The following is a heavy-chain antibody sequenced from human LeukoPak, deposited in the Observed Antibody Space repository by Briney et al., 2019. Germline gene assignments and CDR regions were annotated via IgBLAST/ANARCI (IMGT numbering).Heavy chain of an antibody. CDR2: IYPGDSDT. CDR1: GYSFTSYW. Sequence: GESLKISCMDSGYSFTSYWIAWVRQMPGKGLEWMGSIYPGDSDTRYSPSFQGQVTISADKSISTAYLQWRGLKASDTAMYYCARQSTAVVARFFDNWGQGTLVTVSS. CDR3: ARQSTAVVARFFDN. V-gene: IGHV5-51*01. D-gene: IGHD5-18*01. J-gene: IGHJ4*02.